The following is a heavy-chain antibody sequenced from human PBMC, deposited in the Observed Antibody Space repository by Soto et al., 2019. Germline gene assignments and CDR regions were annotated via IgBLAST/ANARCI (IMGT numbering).Heavy chain of an antibody. CDR3: TRGVPAAIHLGWFDP. V-gene: IGHV1-2*02. CDR2: IDPNSGVT. CDR1: GYSFTGYY. D-gene: IGHD2-2*02. J-gene: IGHJ5*02. Sequence: QVQLVQSGAEVKKPGASVKVSCKASGYSFTGYYVHWVRQAPGQGLEWMGWIDPNSGVTNYAQKFQGRVTMTGDTSITTVYMELSRLMSADTAIYYCTRGVPAAIHLGWFDPWGQGTLVTVSS.